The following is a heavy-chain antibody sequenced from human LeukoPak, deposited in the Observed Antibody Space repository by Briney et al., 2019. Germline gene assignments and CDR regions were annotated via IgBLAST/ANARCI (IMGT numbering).Heavy chain of an antibody. D-gene: IGHD1-26*01. J-gene: IGHJ3*02. CDR1: GFTFSNYW. V-gene: IGHV3-74*01. CDR2: INSDGSST. CDR3: ARDRHSGPLGLAFDI. Sequence: GGSLRLSCAASGFTFSNYWMHWVRQAPGKGLVWVSRINSDGSSTSYADSVKGRFTISRDNAENSLFLQMNSLRAEDTAVYYCARDRHSGPLGLAFDIWGQGTMVTVSS.